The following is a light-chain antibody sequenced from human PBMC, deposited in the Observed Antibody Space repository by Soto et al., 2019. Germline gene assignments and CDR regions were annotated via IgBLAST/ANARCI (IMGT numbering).Light chain of an antibody. Sequence: EILLTPSPGTLSLSPGERATLSCRASQSVSSSYLAWYQQKPGQAHRLLIYDAYTRATGVQDRFRGSGSGTDFTLTITRLEPEDFVVYYCQQYDHEPLTFGGGTKVDI. J-gene: IGKJ4*01. CDR3: QQYDHEPLT. CDR2: DAY. CDR1: QSVSSSY. V-gene: IGKV3-20*01.